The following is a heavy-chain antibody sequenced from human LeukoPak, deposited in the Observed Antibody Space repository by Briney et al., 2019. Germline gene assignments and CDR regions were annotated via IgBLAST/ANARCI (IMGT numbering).Heavy chain of an antibody. V-gene: IGHV3-23*01. J-gene: IGHJ4*02. D-gene: IGHD6-25*01. Sequence: GGSLRLSCAASGFTLSNYATNWVRQAPGKGLEWVSALSASGGGTYYAESVKGRFTISRDNSKNTLFLQMNNLRADDTALYYCAKDRGIAAGDYWGQGTQVTVSS. CDR3: AKDRGIAAGDY. CDR2: LSASGGGT. CDR1: GFTLSNYA.